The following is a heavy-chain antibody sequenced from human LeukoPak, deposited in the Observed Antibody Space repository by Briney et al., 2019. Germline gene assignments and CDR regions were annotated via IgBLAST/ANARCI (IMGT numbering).Heavy chain of an antibody. V-gene: IGHV3-53*01. CDR1: GFTVSSNY. J-gene: IGHJ4*02. CDR3: AKNSGYDNTLFDY. CDR2: IYSGGST. Sequence: PGGSLRLSCAASGFTVSSNYMSWVRQAPGKGLEWVSVIYSGGSTYYADSVKGRFTISRDNSKNTLYLQMNSLRAEDMAVYYCAKNSGYDNTLFDYWGRGTLVTVSS. D-gene: IGHD5-12*01.